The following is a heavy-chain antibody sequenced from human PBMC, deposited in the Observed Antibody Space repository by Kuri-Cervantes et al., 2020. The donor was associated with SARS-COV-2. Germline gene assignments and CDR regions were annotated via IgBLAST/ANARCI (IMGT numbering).Heavy chain of an antibody. D-gene: IGHD2-15*01. V-gene: IGHV4-59*01. CDR1: GGSISSYY. Sequence: SETLSLTCTVSGGSISSYYWSWIRQPPGKGLEWIGYIYYSGSTNYNPSLKSRVTISVDTSKNQFSLKLSSVTAADTAVYYCARGDCSGGSCYGMGVWGQGTTVTVSS. CDR3: ARGDCSGGSCYGMGV. CDR2: IYYSGST. J-gene: IGHJ6*02.